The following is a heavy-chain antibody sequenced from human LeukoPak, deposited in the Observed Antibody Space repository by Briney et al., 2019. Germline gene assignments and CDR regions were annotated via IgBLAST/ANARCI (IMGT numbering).Heavy chain of an antibody. CDR3: GSSHSSSWYDW. D-gene: IGHD6-13*01. CDR1: GDSLSSSHTYY. Sequence: SETLPLTCSVSGDSLSSSHTYYWGWIRHPPGKGLEWIGSSYFRGSTYSSPSLRSRVVISVDTSKNQFSLKLNSVTAADTAVYYCGSSHSSSWYDWWGQGTLVTVTS. J-gene: IGHJ4*02. V-gene: IGHV4-39*07. CDR2: SYFRGST.